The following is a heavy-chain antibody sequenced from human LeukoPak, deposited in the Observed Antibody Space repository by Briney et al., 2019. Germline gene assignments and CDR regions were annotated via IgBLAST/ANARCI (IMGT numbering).Heavy chain of an antibody. V-gene: IGHV3-11*01. D-gene: IGHD1-26*01. CDR3: ARGDSRSYYSGY. Sequence: GGSLRLSCAASGFTFSDYYMNWIRQAPGKGLEWISYISSSGSPIYYADSVKGRFTISRDNAKNSLYLQMNSLRAEDTAVYYCARGDSRSYYSGYWGQGTLVTVSS. CDR1: GFTFSDYY. CDR2: ISSSGSPI. J-gene: IGHJ4*02.